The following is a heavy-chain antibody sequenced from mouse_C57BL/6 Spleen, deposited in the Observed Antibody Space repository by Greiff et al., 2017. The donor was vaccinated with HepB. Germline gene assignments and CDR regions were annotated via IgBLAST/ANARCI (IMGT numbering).Heavy chain of an antibody. V-gene: IGHV1-53*01. J-gene: IGHJ4*01. CDR2: INPSNGGT. Sequence: QVQLQQPGTELVKPGASVKLSCKASGYTFPSYWMHWVKQRPGQGLEWIGNINPSNGGTNYNEKFKSKATMTVDKSSSTAYMQLSSLTSEDSAVYYSATNYDGYPYAMDYWGQGASVTVSS. CDR3: ATNYDGYPYAMDY. CDR1: GYTFPSYW. D-gene: IGHD2-3*01.